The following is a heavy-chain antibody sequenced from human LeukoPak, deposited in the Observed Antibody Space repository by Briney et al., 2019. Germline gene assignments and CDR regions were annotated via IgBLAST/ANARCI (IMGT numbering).Heavy chain of an antibody. CDR2: ISGSGGST. Sequence: GGSLRLSCAASGFTFSSYAMSWVRQAPGKGLEWVSAISGSGGSTYYADSVKGRFTISRDNSKNTLYLQMNSLRAEDTAVYYCAKSRLREWLPVDYYFDYWGQGTLVTVSS. CDR3: AKSRLREWLPVDYYFDY. CDR1: GFTFSSYA. J-gene: IGHJ4*02. D-gene: IGHD3-3*01. V-gene: IGHV3-23*01.